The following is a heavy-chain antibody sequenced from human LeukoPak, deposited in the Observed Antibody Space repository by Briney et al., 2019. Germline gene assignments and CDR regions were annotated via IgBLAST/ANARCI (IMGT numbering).Heavy chain of an antibody. CDR2: INHSGST. V-gene: IGHV4-34*01. J-gene: IGHJ6*02. Sequence: GSLRLSCAASGFTFSSYWMSWVRQPPGKGLEWIGEINHSGSTNYNPSLKSRVTISVDTSKNQFSLKLSSVTAADTAVYYCARGEPFGYYYYGMDVWGQGTTVTVSS. D-gene: IGHD1-14*01. CDR1: GFTFSSYW. CDR3: ARGEPFGYYYYGMDV.